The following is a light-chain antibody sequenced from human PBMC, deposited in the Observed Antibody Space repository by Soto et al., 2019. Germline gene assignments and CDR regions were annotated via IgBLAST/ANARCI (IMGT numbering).Light chain of an antibody. Sequence: QSVLTQPPSVSAAPGQKVTISCSGSSSNIGNNYVSWYQQLPGTAPKLLIYDNNKRPSGIPDRLSGSKSGTSATMGITGLQTGDEVDYYCGTWDSSLSAVVFGGGTKLTVL. J-gene: IGLJ2*01. CDR1: SSNIGNNY. V-gene: IGLV1-51*01. CDR2: DNN. CDR3: GTWDSSLSAVV.